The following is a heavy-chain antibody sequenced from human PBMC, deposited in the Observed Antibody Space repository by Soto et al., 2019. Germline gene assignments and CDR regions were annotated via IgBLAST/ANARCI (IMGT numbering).Heavy chain of an antibody. Sequence: GASVKVSCKVSGYTLTELSMHWVRQAPGKGLEWMGVFDPEDGETIYAQKFQGRVTMTEDTSTDTAYIELSSLRSEDTAVYYFVTMTAVPHYDFWSGSPNWFDPWGQGTLVTVSS. CDR2: FDPEDGET. V-gene: IGHV1-24*01. CDR3: VTMTAVPHYDFWSGSPNWFDP. CDR1: GYTLTELS. J-gene: IGHJ5*02. D-gene: IGHD3-3*01.